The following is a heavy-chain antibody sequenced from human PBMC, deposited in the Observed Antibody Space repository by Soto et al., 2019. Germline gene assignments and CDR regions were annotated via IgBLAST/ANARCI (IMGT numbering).Heavy chain of an antibody. J-gene: IGHJ4*02. V-gene: IGHV3-23*01. CDR3: AKHPANRYYDFWSGYFDY. Sequence: GGSLRLSCAASGFTFSNYALSWVRQAPRKRLEWVSAISGSGDSTYYADSVKGRFTISRDNSKNTLYLQMNSLRAEDTAVYYCAKHPANRYYDFWSGYFDYWGPGTLVTVSS. CDR1: GFTFSNYA. D-gene: IGHD3-3*01. CDR2: ISGSGDST.